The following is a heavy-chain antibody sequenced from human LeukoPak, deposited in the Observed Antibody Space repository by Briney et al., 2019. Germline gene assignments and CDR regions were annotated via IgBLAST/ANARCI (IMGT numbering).Heavy chain of an antibody. CDR3: ARDSRGWETDAFDI. D-gene: IGHD6-19*01. CDR2: ISGNGGST. Sequence: GGSLRLSCAASGFTFSSYGMSWVRQAPGKGLEWVSGISGNGGSTYYADSVRGRFTMSRDNSKNTLYLRMNSLRAEDTAVYYCARDSRGWETDAFDIWGQGTMVTVSS. J-gene: IGHJ3*02. V-gene: IGHV3-23*01. CDR1: GFTFSSYG.